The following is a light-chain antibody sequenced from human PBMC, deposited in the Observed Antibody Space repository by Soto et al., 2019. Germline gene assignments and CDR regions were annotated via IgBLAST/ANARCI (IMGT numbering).Light chain of an antibody. CDR3: QEYNSYSWT. J-gene: IGKJ1*01. V-gene: IGKV1-5*01. CDR1: QSITIW. CDR2: DAS. Sequence: DIQMTQSPSTLSASVGDRVTITCRASQSITIWLAWYQQKPGKAPKLLIFDASSLESGVPSRFSGSGSGTDFHLSISSLQPDDFSSYGCQEYNSYSWTFGQGTKVEIK.